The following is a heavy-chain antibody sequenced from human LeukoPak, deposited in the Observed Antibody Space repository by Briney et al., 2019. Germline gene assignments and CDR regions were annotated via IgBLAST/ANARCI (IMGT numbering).Heavy chain of an antibody. CDR1: GFTFSSYS. D-gene: IGHD1-26*01. V-gene: IGHV3-48*01. CDR2: ISSSSSSTI. J-gene: IGHJ3*02. CDR3: ARDSGSYSSHAFDI. Sequence: GGSLRLSCAASGFTFSSYSMNWVRQAPGKGLEWVSYISSSSSSTIYYADSVKGRFTISRDNAKNSLYLQMNSLRAEDTAVYYCARDSGSYSSHAFDIWGQGTMVTVSS.